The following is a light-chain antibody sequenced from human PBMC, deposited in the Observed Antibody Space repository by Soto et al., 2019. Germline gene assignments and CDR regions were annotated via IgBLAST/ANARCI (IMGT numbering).Light chain of an antibody. Sequence: DIQMTQFPSSLSSSVGDRVTITCRASQGSRNDLGWYQQKPVKAPKRLIYAASSLQSGVPSRFSGSGSGTEFTLAISSLQPEDSATFYCLQHSTYPLPFGQGTKVEIK. V-gene: IGKV1-17*01. CDR1: QGSRND. J-gene: IGKJ1*01. CDR2: AAS. CDR3: LQHSTYPLP.